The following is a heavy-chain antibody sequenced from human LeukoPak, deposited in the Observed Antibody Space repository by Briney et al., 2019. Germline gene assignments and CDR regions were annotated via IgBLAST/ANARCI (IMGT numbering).Heavy chain of an antibody. CDR2: ISGSGGST. CDR1: GFTFSSYA. CDR3: ASLNYVWGSYRSRIADY. J-gene: IGHJ4*02. V-gene: IGHV3-23*01. D-gene: IGHD3-16*02. Sequence: GGSLRLSCAASGFTFSSYAMSWVRQAPGKGLEWVSAISGSGGSTYYADSVKGRFTISRDNSKNTLYLQMNSLRAEDTAVYYCASLNYVWGSYRSRIADYWGQGTLVTVSS.